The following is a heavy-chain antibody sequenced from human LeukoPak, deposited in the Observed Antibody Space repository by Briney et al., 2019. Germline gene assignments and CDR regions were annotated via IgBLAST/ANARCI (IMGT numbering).Heavy chain of an antibody. CDR1: GDSVSSINGA. D-gene: IGHD5-12*01. V-gene: IGHV6-1*01. CDR3: ARDLGNTGWHTFDY. J-gene: IGHJ4*02. Sequence: SQTLSLTCAISGDSVSSINGAWNWVRQSPSRGLEWLGRTYYRSKWYYDYVASMQGRITIEPDTSKNQFSLHLYSVTPEDTAVYYCARDLGNTGWHTFDYWGQGTLVTVSS. CDR2: TYYRSKWYY.